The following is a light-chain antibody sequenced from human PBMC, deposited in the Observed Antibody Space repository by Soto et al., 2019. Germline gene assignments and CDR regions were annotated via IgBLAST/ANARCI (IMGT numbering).Light chain of an antibody. Sequence: DIQMTQSPSSLSASVGDRVTITCQARQDINNYLNWYQQKPGKARKLLIYDASNLETGVPSRFNGSAARTPCTFTISSLQPADFETHFWQQYDYLILTFGGGTKVDIK. J-gene: IGKJ4*01. CDR3: QQYDYLILT. V-gene: IGKV1-33*01. CDR1: QDINNY. CDR2: DAS.